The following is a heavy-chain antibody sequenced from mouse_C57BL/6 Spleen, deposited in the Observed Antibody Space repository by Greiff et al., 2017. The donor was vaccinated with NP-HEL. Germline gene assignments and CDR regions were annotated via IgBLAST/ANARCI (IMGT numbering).Heavy chain of an antibody. J-gene: IGHJ4*01. CDR1: GFTFSSYG. D-gene: IGHD1-1*01. Sequence: EVQLVESGGDLVKPGGSLKLSCAASGFTFSSYGMSWVRQTPDKRLEWVATISSGGSYTYYPDSVKGRFTISSDNATNTLYLQLSSLKSEDTAMYNWARHRDYDGSSEDAMDYWGQGTSVTVSA. CDR3: ARHRDYDGSSEDAMDY. CDR2: ISSGGSYT. V-gene: IGHV5-6*01.